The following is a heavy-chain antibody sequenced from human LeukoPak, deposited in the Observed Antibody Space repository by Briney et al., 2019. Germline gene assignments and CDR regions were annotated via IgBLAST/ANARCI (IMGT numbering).Heavy chain of an antibody. J-gene: IGHJ4*02. Sequence: GGSLRLSCAASGFTFSDYAMSWVRQAPGKGLEWVSAVSSASSYIYYVDSVKGRFTISRDNAKNSLDLQMSSLRAEDTAVYYCARDARIVAAGTVIDSWGQGTLVTVSS. D-gene: IGHD6-13*01. V-gene: IGHV3-21*01. CDR3: ARDARIVAAGTVIDS. CDR2: VSSASSYI. CDR1: GFTFSDYA.